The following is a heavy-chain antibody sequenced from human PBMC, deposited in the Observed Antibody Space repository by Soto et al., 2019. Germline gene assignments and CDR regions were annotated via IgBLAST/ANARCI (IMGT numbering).Heavy chain of an antibody. CDR3: AGGLGWGYWGSGSDAFDI. D-gene: IGHD3-10*01. CDR2: MNPNSGNT. CDR1: GYTFTSYD. Sequence: QVQLVQSGAEVKKPGASLKVSCKASGYTFTSYDINWVRQATGHGLEWMGWMNPNSGNTGYAQKFQGRDTMTRNTCVSTGYMDLSSRRSEDTAVYYCAGGLGWGYWGSGSDAFDIWGQGTIVTVSS. J-gene: IGHJ3*02. V-gene: IGHV1-8*01.